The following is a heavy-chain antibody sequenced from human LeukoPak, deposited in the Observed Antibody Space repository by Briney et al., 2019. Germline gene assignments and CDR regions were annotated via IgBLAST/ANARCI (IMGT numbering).Heavy chain of an antibody. CDR2: ITSSSSNI. V-gene: IGHV3-48*01. Sequence: GGSLRLSCAASGFTFSSYSMNWVRQAPGKGLEWVSYITSSSSNIYYADSVKGRFTISRDNAKNSLYLQMNSLRAEDTAVYYCARAAQTMGYSYGALGYWGQGTLVTVSS. CDR1: GFTFSSYS. D-gene: IGHD5-18*01. CDR3: ARAAQTMGYSYGALGY. J-gene: IGHJ4*02.